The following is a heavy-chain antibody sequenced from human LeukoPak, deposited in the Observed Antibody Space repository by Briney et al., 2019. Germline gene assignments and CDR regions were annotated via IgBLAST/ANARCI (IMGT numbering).Heavy chain of an antibody. J-gene: IGHJ4*02. CDR1: RYTFTSYY. CDR3: ARESGGVGDAYYFDY. CDR2: INPSGGST. V-gene: IGHV1-46*01. D-gene: IGHD1-26*01. Sequence: ASVKVSCKASRYTFTSYYMHWVRQAPGQGLEWMGIINPSGGSTSYAQKFQGRVTMTRDMSTSTVYMELSSLRSEDTAVYYCARESGGVGDAYYFDYWGQGTLVTVSS.